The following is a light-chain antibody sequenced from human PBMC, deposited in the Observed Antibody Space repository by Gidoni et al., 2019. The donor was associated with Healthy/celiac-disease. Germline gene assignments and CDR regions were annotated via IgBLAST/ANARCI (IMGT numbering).Light chain of an antibody. V-gene: IGLV1-47*01. CDR1: RSNIGSNS. J-gene: IGLJ3*02. Sequence: QSVLPQPPSASGPPGQRVTISCSGSRSNIGSNSVYWYQQLPGTAPKLLIYRNNHRPSGVPDRFSGAKSGTSASLAISGLRSEDEADYYCAACDDSLSGRVVGGGTKLTVL. CDR2: RNN. CDR3: AACDDSLSGRV.